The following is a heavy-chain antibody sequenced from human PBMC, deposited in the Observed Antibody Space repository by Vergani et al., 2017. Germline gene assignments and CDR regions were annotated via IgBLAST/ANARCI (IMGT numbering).Heavy chain of an antibody. D-gene: IGHD6-19*01. V-gene: IGHV1-3*01. J-gene: IGHJ4*02. CDR1: GYTFTSYA. CDR2: INAGNGNT. CDR3: ARDPSSSGWYDY. Sequence: QVQLVQSGAEVKKPGASVKVSCKASGYTFTSYAMHWVRQAPGQRLEWMGWINAGNGNTKYSQKFQGRVTITRDTSASTAYMELSSLRSEDTAVYYCARDPSSSGWYDYWGQGTLVTVSS.